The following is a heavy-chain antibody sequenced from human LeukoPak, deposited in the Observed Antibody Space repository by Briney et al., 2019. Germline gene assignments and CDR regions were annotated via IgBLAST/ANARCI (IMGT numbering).Heavy chain of an antibody. V-gene: IGHV1-2*02. CDR3: ANLAYCGGDCYRPWAFDI. CDR1: GYTFTDYY. Sequence: ASVKVSCKASGYTFTDYYLHWVRHAPGQGLEWMGWINAKNGGTEYAQKFQGRVTLTRDTSISTAYMELSRLRSDDTAVYYCANLAYCGGDCYRPWAFDIWGQGTMVTVSS. J-gene: IGHJ3*02. D-gene: IGHD2-21*02. CDR2: INAKNGGT.